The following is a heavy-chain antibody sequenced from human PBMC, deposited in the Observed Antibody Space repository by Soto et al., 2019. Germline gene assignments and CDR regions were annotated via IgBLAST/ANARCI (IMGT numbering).Heavy chain of an antibody. Sequence: EVQLLESGGGLVQPGGSLRLSCAASGFTFSSYAMSWVRQAPGTGLEWVSAISGSGGSTYYADSVKGRFTISRDNSKNTLYLQMNGVRAEDTAVYYCAKNAVWFGEFFDYWGQGTLVTVSS. V-gene: IGHV3-23*01. CDR3: AKNAVWFGEFFDY. D-gene: IGHD3-10*01. CDR2: ISGSGGST. J-gene: IGHJ4*02. CDR1: GFTFSSYA.